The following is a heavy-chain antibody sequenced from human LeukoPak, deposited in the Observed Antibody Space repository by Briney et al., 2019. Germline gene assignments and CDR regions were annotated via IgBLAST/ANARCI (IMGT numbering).Heavy chain of an antibody. Sequence: PGGSLRLSCAASGFTFSDYYMSWIRQAPGKGLEWVSYSSSSGHTIYYADSVKGRFTISRDNSKNTLYLQMNSLRAEDTAVYYCAIGAAARYFDYWGQGTLVTVSS. CDR3: AIGAAARYFDY. D-gene: IGHD2-15*01. CDR2: SSSSGHTI. V-gene: IGHV3-11*04. CDR1: GFTFSDYY. J-gene: IGHJ4*02.